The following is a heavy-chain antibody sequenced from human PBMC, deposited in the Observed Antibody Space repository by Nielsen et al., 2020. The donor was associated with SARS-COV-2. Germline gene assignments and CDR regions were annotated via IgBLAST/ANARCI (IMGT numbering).Heavy chain of an antibody. J-gene: IGHJ6*02. CDR2: IYYTGST. Sequence: SETLSLTCTVSGDSFNYYYWSWIRQPPGKGLEWIGHIYYTGSTVYSPSLKSRVTISLDTPKKQFSLKLTSVTAADMGLYFCARGTPHYYGRRTGYYGMDVWGQGTTVTVSS. CDR3: ARGTPHYYGRRTGYYGMDV. V-gene: IGHV4-59*01. CDR1: GDSFNYYY. D-gene: IGHD3-10*01.